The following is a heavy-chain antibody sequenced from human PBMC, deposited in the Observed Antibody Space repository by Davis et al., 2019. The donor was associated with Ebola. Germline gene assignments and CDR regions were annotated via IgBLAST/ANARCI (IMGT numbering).Heavy chain of an antibody. CDR1: GFTFSNYW. D-gene: IGHD6-13*01. J-gene: IGHJ6*03. CDR2: TNSDGTHT. Sequence: PGGSLRLSCAASGFTFSNYWMHWVRQAPGKGLEWVSRTNSDGTHTAYADSVKGRFTMSRDNAKNTLYLQMNSLRSEDTAVYYCANDAAGTGVRYYYYMDVWGKGTTVTVS. CDR3: ANDAAGTGVRYYYYMDV. V-gene: IGHV3-74*01.